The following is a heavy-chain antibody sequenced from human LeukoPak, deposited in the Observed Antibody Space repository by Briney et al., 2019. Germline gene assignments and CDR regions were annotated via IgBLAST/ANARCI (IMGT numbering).Heavy chain of an antibody. V-gene: IGHV4-34*01. CDR1: GRSFSGYY. Sequence: PSETLSLTCAVYGRSFSGYYWSWIRQPPGKGLEWIGEINHSGSTNYNPSLKSRVTISVDTSKNQFSLKLSSVTAADTAVYYCASNYDILTGYSGWGQGTLVTVSS. CDR2: INHSGST. CDR3: ASNYDILTGYSG. D-gene: IGHD3-9*01. J-gene: IGHJ4*02.